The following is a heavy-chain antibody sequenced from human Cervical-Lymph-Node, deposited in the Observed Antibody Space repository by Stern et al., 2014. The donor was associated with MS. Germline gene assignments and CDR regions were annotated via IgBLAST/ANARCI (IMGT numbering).Heavy chain of an antibody. D-gene: IGHD3-22*01. V-gene: IGHV3-21*01. CDR2: ISTRGNYI. CDR3: ARDGSTVTLTVVVDAFDI. CDR1: GFTFSSYT. J-gene: IGHJ3*02. Sequence: VQLVQSGGGLVKPGGSLKLSCAASGFTFSSYTMNWVRQAPGKGLEWVSSISTRGNYIYYADSVKGRFTVSRDNTENSLYLQMNSLRAEDTALYYCARDGSTVTLTVVVDAFDIWGQGTMVTVSS.